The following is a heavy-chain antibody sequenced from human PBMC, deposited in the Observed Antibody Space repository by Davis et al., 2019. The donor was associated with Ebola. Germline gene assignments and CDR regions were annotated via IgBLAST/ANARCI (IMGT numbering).Heavy chain of an antibody. J-gene: IGHJ3*01. V-gene: IGHV4-34*01. CDR1: GGSFSGYY. D-gene: IGHD6-13*01. CDR2: INHSGST. Sequence: SQTLSLTCAVYGGSFSGYYWSWIRQPPGKGLEWIGEINHSGSTNYNPSLKSRVTISVDTSKNQFSLKLSSVTAADTAVYYCARVAVAAACWGQGTMVTVSS. CDR3: ARVAVAAAC.